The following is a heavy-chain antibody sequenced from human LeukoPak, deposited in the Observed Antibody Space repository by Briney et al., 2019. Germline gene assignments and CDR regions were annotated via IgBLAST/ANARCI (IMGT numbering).Heavy chain of an antibody. V-gene: IGHV1-69*01. CDR3: AAVALTPRIAVAGGY. Sequence: SVKVSCKASGGTFSSYAISWVRQAPGQGLEWMGGIIPIFGTANYAQKFQGRVTITADESTSTAYMELTSLRSEDTAVYYCAAVALTPRIAVAGGYWGQGTLVTVSS. CDR2: IIPIFGTA. CDR1: GGTFSSYA. J-gene: IGHJ4*02. D-gene: IGHD6-19*01.